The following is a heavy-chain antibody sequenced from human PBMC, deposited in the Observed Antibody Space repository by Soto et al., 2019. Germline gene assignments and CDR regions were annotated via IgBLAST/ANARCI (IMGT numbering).Heavy chain of an antibody. J-gene: IGHJ6*02. CDR1: DGSISSGGYY. CDR2: ITYSGST. D-gene: IGHD3-3*01. CDR3: ARDPGADYDFWSGYYNPTYYYGMDV. Sequence: SETLSLTCTVSDGSISSGGYYWNWIRQHPGKGLEWIGYITYSGSTYYSPSLKSRVTISVDTSKNQFSLKLSSVTAADTAVYYCARDPGADYDFWSGYYNPTYYYGMDVWGQGTTVTVSS. V-gene: IGHV4-31*03.